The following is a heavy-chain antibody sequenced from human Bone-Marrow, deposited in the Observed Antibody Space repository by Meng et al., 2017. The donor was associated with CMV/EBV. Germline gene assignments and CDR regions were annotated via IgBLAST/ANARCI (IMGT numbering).Heavy chain of an antibody. CDR2: IYSGGST. Sequence: GSLRLSCAASGFTVSSNYMSWVRQAPGKGLEWVSVIYSGGSTYYADSVKGRFTISRDNSKNTLYLQMNSLRAEDTAVYYCARTSPGIAARLGFDYWGQGTLVTVSS. CDR3: ARTSPGIAARLGFDY. D-gene: IGHD6-6*01. J-gene: IGHJ4*02. CDR1: GFTVSSNY. V-gene: IGHV3-66*02.